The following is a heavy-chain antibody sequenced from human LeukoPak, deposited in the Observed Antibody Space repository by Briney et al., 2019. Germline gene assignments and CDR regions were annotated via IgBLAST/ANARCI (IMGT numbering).Heavy chain of an antibody. CDR2: IKEDGSEK. CDR1: GLTFSETW. D-gene: IGHD3-16*01. Sequence: TGGSLRLSCAVSGLTFSETWMGWVRQAPGQGLEWVAAIKEDGSEKDYVDSVKGRFTISRDNAKNSLYLQMNSLRAEDTAVYYCATYTHWVAGDVWGQGTTVSVSS. J-gene: IGHJ6*02. CDR3: ATYTHWVAGDV. V-gene: IGHV3-7*03.